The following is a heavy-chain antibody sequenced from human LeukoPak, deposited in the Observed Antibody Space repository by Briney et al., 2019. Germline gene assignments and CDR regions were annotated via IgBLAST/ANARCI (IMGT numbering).Heavy chain of an antibody. CDR3: ASYLTSIPSGMDV. CDR2: ISTDGSSR. V-gene: IGHV3-74*01. J-gene: IGHJ6*01. D-gene: IGHD2/OR15-2a*01. CDR1: GFTFSSYW. Sequence: GGSLRLSCAASGFTFSSYWMHWLRQEPRKGLVWVSRISTDGSSRSYADSVKGRFTISRDNGKNTLYLQMNSLRAEDTAVYYCASYLTSIPSGMDVWAQGDTVTVSS.